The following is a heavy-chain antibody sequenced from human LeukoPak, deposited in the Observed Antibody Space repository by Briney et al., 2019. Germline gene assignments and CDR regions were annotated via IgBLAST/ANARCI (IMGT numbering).Heavy chain of an antibody. CDR2: ISAYNGNT. J-gene: IGHJ4*02. CDR3: ARVGATDCFDY. D-gene: IGHD1-26*01. V-gene: IGHV1-18*04. Sequence: ASVKVSCKASGYTFTGYYMHWVRQAPGQGLEWMGWISAYNGNTNYAQKLQGRVTMTTDTSTSTAYMELRSLRSDDTAVYYCARVGATDCFDYWGQGTLVTVSS. CDR1: GYTFTGYY.